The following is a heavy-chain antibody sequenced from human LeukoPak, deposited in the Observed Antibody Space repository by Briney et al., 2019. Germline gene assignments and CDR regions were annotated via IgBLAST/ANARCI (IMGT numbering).Heavy chain of an antibody. CDR2: IYYSGST. V-gene: IGHV4-31*03. Sequence: SETLSLTCTVSGGSISSGGYYWSWIRQHPGKGLEWIGYIYYSGSTYYNPSLKSRVTISVDTSKNQFSLKLSSVTAADTAVYYCAREELNCSGGSCYYYGMDVWGKGTTVTVSS. CDR1: GGSISSGGYY. D-gene: IGHD2-15*01. J-gene: IGHJ6*04. CDR3: AREELNCSGGSCYYYGMDV.